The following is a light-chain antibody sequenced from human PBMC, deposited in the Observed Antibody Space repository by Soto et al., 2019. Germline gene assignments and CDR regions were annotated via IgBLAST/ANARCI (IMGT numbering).Light chain of an antibody. CDR1: KNDIGVYDF. Sequence: QSVLTQPPSASGSPGQSVTISCTGTKNDIGVYDFVSWHQHHPGKAPRLIIYEVVQRPSGVPDRFSGSKSGNTASLTVSGLQAADEADYFCKSYAGSNTYVFGRGTKVTVL. CDR2: EVV. CDR3: KSYAGSNTYV. J-gene: IGLJ1*01. V-gene: IGLV2-8*01.